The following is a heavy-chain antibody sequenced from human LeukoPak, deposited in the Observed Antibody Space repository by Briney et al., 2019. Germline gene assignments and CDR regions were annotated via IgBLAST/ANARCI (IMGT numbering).Heavy chain of an antibody. CDR1: GYSFSSYW. J-gene: IGHJ4*02. V-gene: IGHV3-7*01. Sequence: GESLKISCKGSGYSFSSYWMSWVRQAPGKGLEWVANIKQDGSEKYYVDSVKGRFTISRDNAKNSLSLQMNSLRAEDTAVYYCARDENSYYYDSSGYYGYWGQGTLVTVSS. CDR3: ARDENSYYYDSSGYYGY. D-gene: IGHD3-22*01. CDR2: IKQDGSEK.